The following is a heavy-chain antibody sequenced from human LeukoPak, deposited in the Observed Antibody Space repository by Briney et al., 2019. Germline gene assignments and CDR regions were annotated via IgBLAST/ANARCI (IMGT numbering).Heavy chain of an antibody. Sequence: GGSLRLSCAASGFTLSAYGVTWVRQAPGKGLEWVSSTGVSGDNVHYADSVKGRFAISRDNSKNTLYLQMNSLRAEDAAVYYCAKDPNGDYVGAFDTWGQGTMVIVSS. CDR2: TGVSGDNV. V-gene: IGHV3-23*01. CDR1: GFTLSAYG. CDR3: AKDPNGDYVGAFDT. J-gene: IGHJ3*02. D-gene: IGHD4-17*01.